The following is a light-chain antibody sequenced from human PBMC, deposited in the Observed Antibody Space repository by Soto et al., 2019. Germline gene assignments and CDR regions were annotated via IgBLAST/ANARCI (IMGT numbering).Light chain of an antibody. CDR1: QSVRNNY. Sequence: EIVLTQSPGTLSLSPGERATLSCRASQSVRNNYLVWYQQRPGQPPRFLMYDVSTRAAGIPHMFSGSGSGTDFTLTISRLEPEDFAVYYCQQYGSTPLTFGGGTKVEIE. J-gene: IGKJ4*01. CDR2: DVS. CDR3: QQYGSTPLT. V-gene: IGKV3-20*01.